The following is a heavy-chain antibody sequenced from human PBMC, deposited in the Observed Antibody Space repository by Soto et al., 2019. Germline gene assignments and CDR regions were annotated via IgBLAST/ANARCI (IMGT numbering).Heavy chain of an antibody. Sequence: SETLSLTCAVSGGSISSSNWWSWVRQPPGKGLEWIGENYHSGSTNYNPSLKSRVTISVDKSKNQFPLKLSSVTAADTAVYYCARGREYCSGGSCYPGYYFDYWGQGTLVTVSS. D-gene: IGHD2-15*01. CDR2: NYHSGST. J-gene: IGHJ4*02. CDR3: ARGREYCSGGSCYPGYYFDY. V-gene: IGHV4-4*02. CDR1: GGSISSSNW.